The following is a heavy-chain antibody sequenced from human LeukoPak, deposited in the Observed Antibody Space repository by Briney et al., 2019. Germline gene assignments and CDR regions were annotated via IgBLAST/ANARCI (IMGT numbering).Heavy chain of an antibody. CDR2: MNPNSGNT. CDR3: ARGQTGSSGYAVDY. Sequence: ASVKVSCKASGYTFTSYDINWVRQATGQGLEWMGWMNPNSGNTGYAQEFQGRVTMTRNTSISTAYMELSSLRSEDTAVYYCARGQTGSSGYAVDYWGQGTLVTVSS. J-gene: IGHJ4*02. D-gene: IGHD3-22*01. CDR1: GYTFTSYD. V-gene: IGHV1-8*01.